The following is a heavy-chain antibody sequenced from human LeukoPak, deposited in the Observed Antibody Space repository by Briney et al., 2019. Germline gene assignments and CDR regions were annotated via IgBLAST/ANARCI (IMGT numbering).Heavy chain of an antibody. Sequence: PGGSLRLSCVASGFPVNSTYMNWVRQAPGKGLEWVSVIHSGGSTYYADSVKGRFTISRDTSKNMLYLQMNSLRPGDTALYYCARDKKRNSYGHNYYGMDVWGQGTTVTVSS. CDR2: IHSGGST. CDR1: GFPVNSTY. V-gene: IGHV3-66*02. CDR3: ARDKKRNSYGHNYYGMDV. J-gene: IGHJ6*02. D-gene: IGHD5-18*01.